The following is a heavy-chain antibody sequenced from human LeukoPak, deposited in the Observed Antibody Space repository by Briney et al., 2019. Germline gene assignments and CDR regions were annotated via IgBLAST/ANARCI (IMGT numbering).Heavy chain of an antibody. D-gene: IGHD5-18*01. V-gene: IGHV3-48*03. CDR1: GFTFSSYA. CDR3: ARDPRDTEDY. J-gene: IGHJ4*02. CDR2: ISSSGSTI. Sequence: PGGSLRLSCAASGFTFSSYAMSWVRQAPGKGLEWVSYISSSGSTIYYADSVKGRFTISRDNAKNSLYLQMNSLRAEDTAVYYCARDPRDTEDYWGQGTLVTVSS.